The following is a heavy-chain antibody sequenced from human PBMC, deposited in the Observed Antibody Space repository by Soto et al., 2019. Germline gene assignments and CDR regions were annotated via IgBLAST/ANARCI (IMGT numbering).Heavy chain of an antibody. D-gene: IGHD4-4*01. Sequence: LSLTCTVSGDSISSFYWSWVRQPPGKGLEWIGYIYYSGSTSYNPSLESRVTISVDTSENQFSLKLSSVTAADTAVYYCARLRRMTAITVSYYFDYWGQGTLVTVSS. V-gene: IGHV4-59*01. CDR3: ARLRRMTAITVSYYFDY. CDR1: GDSISSFY. J-gene: IGHJ4*02. CDR2: IYYSGST.